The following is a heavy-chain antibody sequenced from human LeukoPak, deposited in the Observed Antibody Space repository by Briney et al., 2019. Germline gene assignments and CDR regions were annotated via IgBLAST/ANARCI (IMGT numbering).Heavy chain of an antibody. D-gene: IGHD1-1*01. CDR1: GVTFSSYS. V-gene: IGHV3-21*01. J-gene: IGHJ4*02. CDR3: ARVGTGDFDY. CDR2: ISSSSSYI. Sequence: GGSLRLSCAASGVTFSSYSMNWVRQAPGKALEWVSSISSSSSYIYYADSVKGRFTISRDNAKNSLYLQMNSLRAEDTAVYYCARVGTGDFDYWGQGTLVTVSS.